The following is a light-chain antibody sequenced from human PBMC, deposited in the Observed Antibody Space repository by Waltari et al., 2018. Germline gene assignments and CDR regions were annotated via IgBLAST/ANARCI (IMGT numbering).Light chain of an antibody. Sequence: DIVLTQSPGTLSWSPGERGTLSCRASQSVSRFLAWYQQKPGQAPRLLIYGASTRATGIPDRFSGSVSGTDFSLTISRLEPEDFAVYYCQKYDRLPATFGQGTKVEIK. CDR2: GAS. J-gene: IGKJ1*01. CDR3: QKYDRLPAT. CDR1: QSVSRF. V-gene: IGKV3-20*01.